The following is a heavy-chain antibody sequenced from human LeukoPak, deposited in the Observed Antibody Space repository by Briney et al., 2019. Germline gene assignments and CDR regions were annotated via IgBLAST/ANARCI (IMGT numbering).Heavy chain of an antibody. D-gene: IGHD6-13*01. CDR1: GGSISSSSYY. J-gene: IGHJ5*02. Sequence: PSQTLSLTCTVSGGSISSSSYYWGWIRQPPGKGLEWIGSIYYSGSTYYNPSLKSRVTISVDTSKNQFSLKLSSVTAADTAVYYCARDLTAAAGDYNWFDPWGQGTLVTVSS. V-gene: IGHV4-39*07. CDR3: ARDLTAAAGDYNWFDP. CDR2: IYYSGST.